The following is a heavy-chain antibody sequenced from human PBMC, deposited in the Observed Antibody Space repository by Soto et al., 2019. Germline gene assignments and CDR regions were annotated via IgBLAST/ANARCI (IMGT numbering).Heavy chain of an antibody. CDR2: ISYDGSKK. CDR3: AKDTYYHDTSGYYVFDY. Sequence: GGSLRLSCAASGFTFSSYGIHWVLQAPCKGLEWVAVISYDGSKKNYLDSVKGRFTISRDNSKNTMYLEMNSLRAEDTAIYYCAKDTYYHDTSGYYVFDYWGQGTLVTVSS. V-gene: IGHV3-30*18. J-gene: IGHJ4*01. CDR1: GFTFSSYG. D-gene: IGHD3-22*01.